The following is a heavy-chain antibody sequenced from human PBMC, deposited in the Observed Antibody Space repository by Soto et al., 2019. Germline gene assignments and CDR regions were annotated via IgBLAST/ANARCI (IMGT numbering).Heavy chain of an antibody. Sequence: ASVKVSCKASGGTFSSYAISWVRQAPGQGLEWMGGIIPIFGTANYAQKFQGRVTITADESTSTAYMELSSLRSEDTAVYYCARDQGVEEQWLVRAGLNYGMDVWGQGTTVTVSS. D-gene: IGHD6-19*01. CDR1: GGTFSSYA. J-gene: IGHJ6*02. V-gene: IGHV1-69*13. CDR2: IIPIFGTA. CDR3: ARDQGVEEQWLVRAGLNYGMDV.